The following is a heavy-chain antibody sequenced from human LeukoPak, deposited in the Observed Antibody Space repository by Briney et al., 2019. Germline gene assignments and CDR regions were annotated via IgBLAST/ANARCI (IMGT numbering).Heavy chain of an antibody. V-gene: IGHV4-61*01. D-gene: IGHD2-15*01. CDR1: GGSVSSGSYY. CDR3: ARGIVVVPQPTLYYFDY. Sequence: PSETLSLTCTVSGGSVSSGSYYWSWIRQPPGKGLEWIGYIYYSGSTNYNPSLKSRVTISVDTSKNQFSLKLSSVTAADTAVYYCARGIVVVPQPTLYYFDYWGQGTLVTVSS. J-gene: IGHJ4*02. CDR2: IYYSGST.